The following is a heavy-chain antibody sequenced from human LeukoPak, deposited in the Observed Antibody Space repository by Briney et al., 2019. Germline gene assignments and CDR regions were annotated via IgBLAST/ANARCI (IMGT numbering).Heavy chain of an antibody. V-gene: IGHV3-48*03. Sequence: GGSLRLSCAASGFTFRSSEMNWVRQAPGKGLEWVSYISDGGKTKYYADSVKGRFTISRDNAKNSLYLQMNSLRAEDTAVYYCARAGRKSRGVDLVRKKETGYYYYMDVWGKGTTVTVSS. CDR3: ARAGRKSRGVDLVRKKETGYYYYMDV. J-gene: IGHJ6*03. CDR2: ISDGGKTK. D-gene: IGHD3-10*02. CDR1: GFTFRSSE.